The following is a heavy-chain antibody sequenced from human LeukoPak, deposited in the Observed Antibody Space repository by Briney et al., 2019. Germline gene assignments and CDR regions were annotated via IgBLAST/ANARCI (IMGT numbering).Heavy chain of an antibody. CDR2: IYSGGNT. Sequence: GGSLRLSCAASGFTVRDNYMSWVRQAPGKGLEWVSLIYSGGNTFYPDSVRGRFTISRDDSKNTLSLQMNSLRAEDTAVYFCARCGTPKNYYYYGMDVWGQGTTVTVS. V-gene: IGHV3-66*01. D-gene: IGHD1-26*01. J-gene: IGHJ6*02. CDR3: ARCGTPKNYYYYGMDV. CDR1: GFTVRDNY.